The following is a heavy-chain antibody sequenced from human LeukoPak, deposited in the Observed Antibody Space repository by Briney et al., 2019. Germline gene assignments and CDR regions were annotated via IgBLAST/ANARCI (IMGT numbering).Heavy chain of an antibody. CDR1: GGSISSYY. D-gene: IGHD6-13*01. V-gene: IGHV4-4*07. Sequence: SETLSLTCTVSGGSISSYYWSWIRQPAGKGLDWIGRIYTSGSTNYNPSLKSRVTMSVDTSKNQFSLKLSSVTAADTAVYYCARGIAAAGTDYWGQGTLVTVSS. J-gene: IGHJ4*02. CDR3: ARGIAAAGTDY. CDR2: IYTSGST.